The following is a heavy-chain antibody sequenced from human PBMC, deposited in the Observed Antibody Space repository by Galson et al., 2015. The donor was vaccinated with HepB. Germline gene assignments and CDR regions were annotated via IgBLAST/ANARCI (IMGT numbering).Heavy chain of an antibody. CDR1: GFTFSNYW. D-gene: IGHD1-1*01. V-gene: IGHV3-7*03. Sequence: SLRLSCAASGFTFSNYWMNWVRQAPGKGLEWVANIKKDGSVEYYVDSVKGRFTISRDNAKNSLYLQMNSLRAEDTAVYYCATQRAPPNDDQIFEYWGQGTLVTVSS. CDR3: ATQRAPPNDDQIFEY. J-gene: IGHJ4*02. CDR2: IKKDGSVE.